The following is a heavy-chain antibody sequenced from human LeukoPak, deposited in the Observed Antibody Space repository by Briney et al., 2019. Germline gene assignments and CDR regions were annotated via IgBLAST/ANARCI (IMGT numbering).Heavy chain of an antibody. J-gene: IGHJ4*02. Sequence: PSQTLSLTCTVSGAAISSGTYYWSWIRQPAGKGLEWIGRMYTSGSTNYNPSLKSRVTISVDTSKNQFSLKLSSVTAADTAVYYCARVACSGGSCYGDYWGQGTLVTVSS. CDR2: MYTSGST. V-gene: IGHV4-61*02. D-gene: IGHD2-15*01. CDR3: ARVACSGGSCYGDY. CDR1: GAAISSGTYY.